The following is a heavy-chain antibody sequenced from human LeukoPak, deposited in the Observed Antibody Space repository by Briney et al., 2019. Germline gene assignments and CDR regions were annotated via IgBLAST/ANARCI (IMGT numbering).Heavy chain of an antibody. CDR2: IYYSGST. CDR3: ARGRGDYAYAFDI. D-gene: IGHD4-17*01. Sequence: PSQTLSLTCTVSGGSISSGDYYWSWIRQPPGKGLEWIGYIYYSGSTYYNPSLKSRVTMSVDTSKNQFSLKLSSVTAADTAVYYCARGRGDYAYAFDIWGQGTMVTVSS. CDR1: GGSISSGDYY. J-gene: IGHJ3*02. V-gene: IGHV4-30-4*01.